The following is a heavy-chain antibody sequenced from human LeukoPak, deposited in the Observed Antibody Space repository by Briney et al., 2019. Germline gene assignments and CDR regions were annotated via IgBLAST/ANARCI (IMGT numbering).Heavy chain of an antibody. CDR2: IIPIFGTA. V-gene: IGHV1-69*01. D-gene: IGHD2-21*01. CDR3: ARDSSEFRSLIPH. J-gene: IGHJ1*01. Sequence: SVKVSCKASGGTFSSYAISWVRQAPGQGLEWMGGIIPIFGTAKYAQKFQGRVTITADESTSTAYMELSSLRSEDTAVYYCARDSSEFRSLIPHWGQGTLVTVSS. CDR1: GGTFSSYA.